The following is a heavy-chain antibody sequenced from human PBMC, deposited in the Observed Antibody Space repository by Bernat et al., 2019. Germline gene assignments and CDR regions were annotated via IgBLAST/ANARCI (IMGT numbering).Heavy chain of an antibody. CDR3: ARDSTYGSGSYYPFYYYYYYGMDV. Sequence: QVQLVESGGGVVQPGRSLRLSCAASGFTFSSYGMHWVRQAPGKGLEWVAVIWYDGSNKYYADSVKGRFTISRDNSKNKLYLQMNSLRAEDTAVYYCARDSTYGSGSYYPFYYYYYYGMDVWGQGTTVTVSS. D-gene: IGHD3-10*01. J-gene: IGHJ6*02. V-gene: IGHV3-33*01. CDR1: GFTFSSYG. CDR2: IWYDGSNK.